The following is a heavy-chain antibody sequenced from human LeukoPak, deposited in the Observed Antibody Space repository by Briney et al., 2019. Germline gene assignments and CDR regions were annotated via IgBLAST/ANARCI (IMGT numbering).Heavy chain of an antibody. Sequence: KSSETLSLTCTVSGGSISSSSYYWGWIRQPPGKGLEWIGSIYYSGSTYYNPSLKSRVTISVDTSKNQFSLKLSSVTAADTAVYYCARRAFMEPRFDYWGQGTLVTVSS. D-gene: IGHD3-3*01. CDR3: ARRAFMEPRFDY. V-gene: IGHV4-39*01. CDR1: GGSISSSSYY. CDR2: IYYSGST. J-gene: IGHJ4*02.